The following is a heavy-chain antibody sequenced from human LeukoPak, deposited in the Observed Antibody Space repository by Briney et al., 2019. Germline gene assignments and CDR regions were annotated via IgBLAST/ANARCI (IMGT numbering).Heavy chain of an antibody. CDR1: GFTFSSYA. J-gene: IGHJ4*02. CDR2: ISGSGDGT. Sequence: HPGGSLRLSCAASGFTFSSYAMAWVRQAPGKGLEWVSGISGSGDGTYYPDSVKGRFTISRDNSKNTLYLQMHRLRAEDTAVYYCAKERHYHNSSGYYRFDYWGQGTLVTVSS. V-gene: IGHV3-23*01. D-gene: IGHD3-22*01. CDR3: AKERHYHNSSGYYRFDY.